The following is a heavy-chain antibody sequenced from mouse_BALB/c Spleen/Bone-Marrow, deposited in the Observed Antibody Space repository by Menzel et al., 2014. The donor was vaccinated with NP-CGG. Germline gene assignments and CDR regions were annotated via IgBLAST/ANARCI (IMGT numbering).Heavy chain of an antibody. D-gene: IGHD1-1*01. CDR2: IDPVNGNT. CDR3: ANYYYGSSLFAY. CDR1: GFNIKDTY. Sequence: EVKLMESGAELVKPGASVELSCTASGFNIKDTYMHWVKQRPEQGLEWIGRIDPVNGNTKYDPKFQGKATITADTSSNTAYLQLSSLTSEDTAVYYCANYYYGSSLFAYWGQGTLVTVSA. J-gene: IGHJ3*01. V-gene: IGHV14-3*02.